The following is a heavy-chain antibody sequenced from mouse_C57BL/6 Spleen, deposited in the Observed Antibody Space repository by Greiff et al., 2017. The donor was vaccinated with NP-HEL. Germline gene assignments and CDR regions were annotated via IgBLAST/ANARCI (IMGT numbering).Heavy chain of an antibody. V-gene: IGHV1-76*01. Sequence: VQLQQSGAELVRPGASVKLSCKASGYTFTDYYINWVKQRPGQGLEWIARIYPGSGNTYYNEKFKGKATLTAEKSSSTAYMQLSSLTSEDSAVYFCARSGQLRLRDAMDYWGQGTSVTVSS. D-gene: IGHD3-2*02. J-gene: IGHJ4*01. CDR1: GYTFTDYY. CDR2: IYPGSGNT. CDR3: ARSGQLRLRDAMDY.